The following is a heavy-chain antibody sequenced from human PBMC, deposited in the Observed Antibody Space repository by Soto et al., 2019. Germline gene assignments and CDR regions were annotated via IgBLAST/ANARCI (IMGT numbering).Heavy chain of an antibody. V-gene: IGHV2-26*01. CDR2: IFSNDEK. Sequence: SCPTLVNPTETLTLTCTVSGFSLSNARMGVSWIRQPPGKALEWLAHIFSNDEKSYSTSLKSRLTISKDTSKSQVVLTMTNMDPVDTATYYCARIDPVTAIPDHWGQGTLVTVSS. D-gene: IGHD2-21*02. CDR3: ARIDPVTAIPDH. J-gene: IGHJ4*02. CDR1: GFSLSNARMG.